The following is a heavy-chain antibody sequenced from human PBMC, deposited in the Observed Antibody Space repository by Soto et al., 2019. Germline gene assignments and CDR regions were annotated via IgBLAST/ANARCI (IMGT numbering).Heavy chain of an antibody. Sequence: EASVKVSCKASGYTFTSYYIHWVRQAPGQGLAWVGIINPSDGTTNYAQKFQGRVTMTRDTSTTTLYMELSSLRSEDTAVYYCAREPSRGLNWFDPWGQGTLVTVSS. J-gene: IGHJ5*02. CDR3: AREPSRGLNWFDP. CDR1: GYTFTSYY. CDR2: INPSDGTT. V-gene: IGHV1-46*01.